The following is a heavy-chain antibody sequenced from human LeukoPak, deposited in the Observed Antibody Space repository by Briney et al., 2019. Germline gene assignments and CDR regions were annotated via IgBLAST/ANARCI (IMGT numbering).Heavy chain of an antibody. D-gene: IGHD3-9*01. CDR1: GGSISSYY. CDR2: IYYSGST. CDR3: ARGRYDILTGYPSYWYFDL. J-gene: IGHJ2*01. Sequence: SETLSLTCTVSGGSISSYYWSWIRQPPGKGLEWIGYIYYSGSTNYNPSLKSRVTISVDTSKNQFSLKLSSVTAADTAVYYCARGRYDILTGYPSYWYFDLWGRGTLVTVSS. V-gene: IGHV4-59*01.